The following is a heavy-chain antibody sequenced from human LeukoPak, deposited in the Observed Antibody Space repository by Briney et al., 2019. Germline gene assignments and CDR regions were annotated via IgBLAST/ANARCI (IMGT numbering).Heavy chain of an antibody. V-gene: IGHV3-48*02. CDR3: ARDSHGSGSYYWFDP. J-gene: IGHJ5*02. D-gene: IGHD3-10*01. Sequence: GGSLRLSCAASGFTFGSYSMNWVRQAPGKGLEWVSYVSSSSSTIFYADSVKGRFTISRDNAQNSLYLQMNSLRDEDTAGYYCARDSHGSGSYYWFDPWGQGTLVTVSS. CDR2: VSSSSSTI. CDR1: GFTFGSYS.